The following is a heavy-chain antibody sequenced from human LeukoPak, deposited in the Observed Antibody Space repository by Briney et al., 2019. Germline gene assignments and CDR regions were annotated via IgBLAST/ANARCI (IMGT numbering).Heavy chain of an antibody. CDR3: ATAGWGNYDY. J-gene: IGHJ4*02. Sequence: PSETLSLTCTVSGYSISSGYYWGWIRQPPGKGLEWIGSIYHSGSTYYNPSLKSRVTISVDTSKNQFSLKLSSVTAADTAVYYCATAGWGNYDYWGQGTLVTVSS. CDR2: IYHSGST. V-gene: IGHV4-38-2*02. D-gene: IGHD1-7*01. CDR1: GYSISSGYY.